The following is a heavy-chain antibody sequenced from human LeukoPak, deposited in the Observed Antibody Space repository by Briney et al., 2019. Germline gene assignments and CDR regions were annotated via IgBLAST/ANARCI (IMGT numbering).Heavy chain of an antibody. CDR2: ISSSSSYI. CDR1: GFTFSSYS. V-gene: IGHV3-21*01. CDR3: ARFFDFYDFWSGPTSYGMDV. D-gene: IGHD3-3*01. J-gene: IGHJ6*02. Sequence: GGSLRLSCAGSGFTFSSYSMNWARQAPGKGLEWVSSISSSSSYIYYADSVKGRFTISRDNAKNSLYLQMNSLRAEDTAVYYCARFFDFYDFWSGPTSYGMDVWGQGTTVTVSS.